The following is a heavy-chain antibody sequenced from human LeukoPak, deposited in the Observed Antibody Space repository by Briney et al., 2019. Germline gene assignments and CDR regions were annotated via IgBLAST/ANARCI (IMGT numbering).Heavy chain of an antibody. V-gene: IGHV3-23*01. CDR1: GFTFSSYA. J-gene: IGHJ4*02. D-gene: IGHD6-19*01. CDR3: AKDPMNGIAVAPTDY. CDR2: ISGSGGST. Sequence: PGRSLRLSCAASGFTFSSYAMSWVRQAPGKGLEWVSAISGSGGSTYYADSVKGRFTISRDNSKNTLYLQMNSLRAEDTAVYYCAKDPMNGIAVAPTDYWGQGTLVTVSS.